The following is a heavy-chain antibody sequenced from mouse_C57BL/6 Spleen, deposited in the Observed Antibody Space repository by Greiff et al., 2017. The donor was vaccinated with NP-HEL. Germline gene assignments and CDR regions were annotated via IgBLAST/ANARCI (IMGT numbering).Heavy chain of an antibody. J-gene: IGHJ4*01. Sequence: VHVKQSGAELVRPGASVKLSCTASGFNIKDYYMHWVKQRPEQGLEWIGRIDLEDGDTEYAPKFQGKATMTADTSSNTAYLQLSSLTSEDTAVYYCTTRDYGHMDYWGQGTSVTVSS. CDR1: GFNIKDYY. CDR3: TTRDYGHMDY. V-gene: IGHV14-1*01. CDR2: IDLEDGDT. D-gene: IGHD1-1*01.